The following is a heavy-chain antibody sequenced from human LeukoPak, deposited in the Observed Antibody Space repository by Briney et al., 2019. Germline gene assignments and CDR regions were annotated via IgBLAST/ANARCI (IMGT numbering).Heavy chain of an antibody. CDR3: VEVTVDAATITRDY. CDR1: VGSFSGHY. J-gene: IGHJ4*02. Sequence: SETLSLTCSVYVGSFSGHYWIWIRQPPGKGLDWIGEINHTGETNYNPSLKSRVTVSVDTYKNQFSLNLRSVTAADTAVYYCVEVTVDAATITRDYWGQGTLVTVSS. V-gene: IGHV4-34*01. D-gene: IGHD5-18*01. CDR2: INHTGET.